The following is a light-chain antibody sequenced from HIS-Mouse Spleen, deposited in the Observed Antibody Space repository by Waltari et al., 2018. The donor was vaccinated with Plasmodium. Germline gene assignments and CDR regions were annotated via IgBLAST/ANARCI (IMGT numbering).Light chain of an antibody. Sequence: SSELTQPSSVSVSPGQTDRNTCRGAVLAKQYARWFQQKPGQAPVLVIYKDSERPSGIPERVSGSSSGTTVTLTISGAQVEDEADYYCYSAADNNRVFGGGTKLTVL. CDR3: YSAADNNRV. CDR2: KDS. V-gene: IGLV3-27*01. CDR1: VLAKQY. J-gene: IGLJ3*02.